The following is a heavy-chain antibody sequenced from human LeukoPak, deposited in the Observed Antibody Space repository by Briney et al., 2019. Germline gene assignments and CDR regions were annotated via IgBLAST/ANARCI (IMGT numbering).Heavy chain of an antibody. CDR1: GGSISSYY. V-gene: IGHV4-59*01. Sequence: SETLSLTYTVSGGSISSYYWSWIRQPPGKGLEWIGYIYYSGSTNYNPSLKSRVTISVDTSKNQFSLKLSSVTAADTAVYYCARVKGSDSSGSFYYYYGMDVWGQGTTVTVSS. D-gene: IGHD3-22*01. CDR2: IYYSGST. J-gene: IGHJ6*02. CDR3: ARVKGSDSSGSFYYYYGMDV.